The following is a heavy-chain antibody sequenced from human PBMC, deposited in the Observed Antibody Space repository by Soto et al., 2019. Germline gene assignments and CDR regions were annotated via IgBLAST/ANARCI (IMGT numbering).Heavy chain of an antibody. Sequence: SVKVSCKASGGTFSSYTISWVRQAPGQGLEWMGRIIPILGIANYAQKFQGRVTITADKSTSTAYMELSSLRSEDTAVYYCARPASYYYGSGSRKHFDYWGQGTLVTVSS. J-gene: IGHJ4*02. CDR1: GGTFSSYT. CDR3: ARPASYYYGSGSRKHFDY. D-gene: IGHD3-10*01. V-gene: IGHV1-69*02. CDR2: IIPILGIA.